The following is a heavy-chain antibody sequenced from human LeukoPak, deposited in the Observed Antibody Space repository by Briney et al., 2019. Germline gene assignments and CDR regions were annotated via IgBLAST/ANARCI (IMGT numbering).Heavy chain of an antibody. V-gene: IGHV3-53*04. CDR2: IYSGGTT. CDR3: ARVDTVMAYYFDL. Sequence: GGSLRLSCAVSGFNVSTNCMTWVRHAPGKGLEWVSNIYSGGTTYYADSVMGRFTISRHNSRNTLSLQMNSLRPEHTAVYYCARVDTVMAYYFDLWGQGTLVTVSS. D-gene: IGHD5-18*01. J-gene: IGHJ4*02. CDR1: GFNVSTNC.